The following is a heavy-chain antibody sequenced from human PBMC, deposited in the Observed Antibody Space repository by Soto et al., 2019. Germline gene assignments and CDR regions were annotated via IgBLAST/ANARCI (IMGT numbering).Heavy chain of an antibody. V-gene: IGHV1-8*01. J-gene: IGHJ4*02. CDR2: MNPNSGNT. CDR1: GYTFTSYD. CDR3: ARGVLMVRGVITGY. D-gene: IGHD3-10*01. Sequence: QVQLVQSGAEVKKPGASVKVSCKASGYTFTSYDINWVRQATGQGLEWMGWMNPNSGNTGYAQKFQGRVTMTRNTSISTAYVELSSLRSEDTAVYYCARGVLMVRGVITGYWGQGTLVTVSS.